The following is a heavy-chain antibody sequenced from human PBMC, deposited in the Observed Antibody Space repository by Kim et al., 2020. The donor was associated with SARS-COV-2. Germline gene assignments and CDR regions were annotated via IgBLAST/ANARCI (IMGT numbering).Heavy chain of an antibody. J-gene: IGHJ4*02. CDR2: ISYDGSNK. CDR1: GFTFSSYA. D-gene: IGHD3-9*01. Sequence: GGSLRLSCAASGFTFSSYAMHWVRQAPGKGQEWVAVISYDGSNKDYADSVKGRLTISRDNSKNTLYLQMNSLRAEDTAVYYCARDPPPLRYFDWLWPDYWGQGTLVTVSS. V-gene: IGHV3-30-3*01. CDR3: ARDPPPLRYFDWLWPDY.